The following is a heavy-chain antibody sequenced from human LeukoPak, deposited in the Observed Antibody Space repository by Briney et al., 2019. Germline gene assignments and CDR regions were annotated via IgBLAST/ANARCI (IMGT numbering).Heavy chain of an antibody. CDR3: ARPRVTMIVDAFDI. CDR2: ISYDGSNK. J-gene: IGHJ3*02. Sequence: PGRSLRLSCAASGFTFSSYAMHWVRQAPGKGLEWVAVISYDGSNKYYADSVKGRFTISRDNSKNTLYLQMNSLRAEDTAVYYCARPRVTMIVDAFDIWGQGTMVTVSS. D-gene: IGHD3-22*01. V-gene: IGHV3-30-3*01. CDR1: GFTFSSYA.